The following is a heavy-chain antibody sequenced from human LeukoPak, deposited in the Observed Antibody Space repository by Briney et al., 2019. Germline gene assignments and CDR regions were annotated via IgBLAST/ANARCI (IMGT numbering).Heavy chain of an antibody. V-gene: IGHV4-4*02. D-gene: IGHD4-17*01. CDR2: IYHSGST. CDR1: GGSISSSNW. Sequence: PSGTLSLTCAVSGGSISSSNWWSWVRQPPGKGLEWIGEIYHSGSTNYNPSLKSRVTISVDKSKNQFSLKLSSVTAADTAVYYCARKRDPHDYGDYPFSFDYWGQGTLVTVSS. J-gene: IGHJ4*02. CDR3: ARKRDPHDYGDYPFSFDY.